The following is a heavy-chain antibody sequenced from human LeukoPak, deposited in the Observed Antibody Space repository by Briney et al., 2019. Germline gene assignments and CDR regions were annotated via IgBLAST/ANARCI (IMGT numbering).Heavy chain of an antibody. CDR1: GYSFTNYW. Sequence: GESLKISCKGSGYSFTNYWIGWVRQMPGKGLEWMGIIYPGDSDTRYSPSFQGHVTISADKSITTAYLQWSSLKASDTAMYYCARRGYSYGHNTNWFDPWGQGTLVTVSS. D-gene: IGHD5-18*01. V-gene: IGHV5-51*01. J-gene: IGHJ5*02. CDR2: IYPGDSDT. CDR3: ARRGYSYGHNTNWFDP.